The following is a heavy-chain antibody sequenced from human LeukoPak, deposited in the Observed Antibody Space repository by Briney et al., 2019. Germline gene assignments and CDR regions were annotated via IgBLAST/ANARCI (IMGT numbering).Heavy chain of an antibody. J-gene: IGHJ3*02. V-gene: IGHV1-2*02. D-gene: IGHD2-2*01. CDR3: ARARTYQLLAPHDAFDI. CDR2: INPNSGGT. Sequence: ASVKVSCKASGYTFTGYYMHWVRQAPGQGLEWMGWINPNSGGTNYAQKFQGRVTMTRDTSISTAYMELSRLRFDDTAVYYCARARTYQLLAPHDAFDIWGQGTMVTVSS. CDR1: GYTFTGYY.